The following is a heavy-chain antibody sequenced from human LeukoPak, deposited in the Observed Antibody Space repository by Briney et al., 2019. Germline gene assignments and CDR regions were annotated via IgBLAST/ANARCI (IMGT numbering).Heavy chain of an antibody. J-gene: IGHJ4*02. CDR3: ARAVAVDY. D-gene: IGHD6-19*01. V-gene: IGHV3-21*01. CDR2: ISSSSSYI. CDR1: EFTFSGHT. Sequence: PGGSLRLPCAASEFTFSGHTMNWVRQAPGKGLEWVSSISSSSSYIYYADSVKGRFTISRDNAKNSLYLQMNSLRAEDTAVYYCARAVAVDYWGQGTLVTVSS.